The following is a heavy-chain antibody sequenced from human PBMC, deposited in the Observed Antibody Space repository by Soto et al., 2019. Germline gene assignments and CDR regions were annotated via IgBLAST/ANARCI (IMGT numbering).Heavy chain of an antibody. D-gene: IGHD5-18*01. V-gene: IGHV4-34*01. CDR2: INHSGST. CDR1: GGSFSGYY. J-gene: IGHJ4*02. Sequence: SETLSLTCAVYGGSFSGYYWSWIRQPPGKGLEWIGEINHSGSTNYNPSLKSRVTISVDTSKNQFSLKLSSVTAADTAVYYCARGGGIQLWLRRYFDYWGQGTLVTVSS. CDR3: ARGGGIQLWLRRYFDY.